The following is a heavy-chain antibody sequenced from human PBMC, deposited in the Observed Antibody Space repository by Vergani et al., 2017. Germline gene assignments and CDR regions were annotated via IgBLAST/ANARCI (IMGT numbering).Heavy chain of an antibody. Sequence: QLQLQESGPGLAKPSATLSLTCSVSGASIRSSTFYWGWIRQPPGKVLEWIASIYYSGSTYYNPSLKSRVTISVDTSKNQFSLKLSSVTAADTAVYFCARHSTVEWLVKLGWIDPWGKGILVTVSS. CDR2: IYYSGST. CDR3: ARHSTVEWLVKLGWIDP. CDR1: GASIRSSTFY. D-gene: IGHD6-19*01. V-gene: IGHV4-39*01. J-gene: IGHJ5*02.